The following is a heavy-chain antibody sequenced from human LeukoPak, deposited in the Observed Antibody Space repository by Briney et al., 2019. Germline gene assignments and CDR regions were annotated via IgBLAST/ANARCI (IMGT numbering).Heavy chain of an antibody. Sequence: PGGSLRLSCVASGFPFRSYAMTWVRQTPGKGLESVSVITDDEDTYYADSVKGRFTISRDNSQNTVFLQMRSLRVEDTAVYYCAKVDYWSPENYFDSWGQGTLVTVSS. V-gene: IGHV3-23*01. CDR2: ITDDEDT. CDR1: GFPFRSYA. D-gene: IGHD1-1*01. CDR3: AKVDYWSPENYFDS. J-gene: IGHJ4*02.